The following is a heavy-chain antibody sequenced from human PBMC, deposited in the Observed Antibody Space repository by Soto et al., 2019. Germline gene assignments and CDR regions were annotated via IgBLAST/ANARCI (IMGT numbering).Heavy chain of an antibody. J-gene: IGHJ4*02. Sequence: QVQVQESGPGLLKPSGTLSLTCAVSGGSISSIDWWSWVRQPPGKGLEWIGGIHQSGSTHYNPSLQGRVTISVDISKNQLSLSLTSVTAADTAVYYCVRAGGYEPKVYWGQGTQVTVSS. CDR3: VRAGGYEPKVY. CDR2: IHQSGST. V-gene: IGHV4-4*02. D-gene: IGHD5-12*01. CDR1: GGSISSIDW.